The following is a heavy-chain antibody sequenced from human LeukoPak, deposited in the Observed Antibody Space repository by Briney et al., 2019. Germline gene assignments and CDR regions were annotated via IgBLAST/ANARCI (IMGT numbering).Heavy chain of an antibody. CDR1: GYSFTSYW. CDR3: ARGDPHPDYYYYGMDV. V-gene: IGHV5-51*01. D-gene: IGHD3-10*01. J-gene: IGHJ6*02. CDR2: IYPGDSDT. Sequence: PGESLKISCKGSGYSFTSYWIGWVRQMPGKGLEWMGIIYPGDSDTRYSPSFQGQVTISADKSISTAYLQWSSLKASDTAMYYCARGDPHPDYYYYGMDVWGQGTTVTVSS.